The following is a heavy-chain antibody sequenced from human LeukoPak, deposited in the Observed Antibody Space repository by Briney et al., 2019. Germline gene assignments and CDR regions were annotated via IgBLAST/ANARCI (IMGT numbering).Heavy chain of an antibody. CDR1: GFTFSSYS. Sequence: GGSLRLSCAASGFTFSSYSMNWVRQAPGKGLEWVSSISSSSSYIYYADSVKGRFTISRDNAKNSLYLQMNSLRADDTAVYYCARDVAFIVGANRFDYWGQGTLVTVSS. D-gene: IGHD1-26*01. V-gene: IGHV3-21*04. J-gene: IGHJ4*02. CDR3: ARDVAFIVGANRFDY. CDR2: ISSSSSYI.